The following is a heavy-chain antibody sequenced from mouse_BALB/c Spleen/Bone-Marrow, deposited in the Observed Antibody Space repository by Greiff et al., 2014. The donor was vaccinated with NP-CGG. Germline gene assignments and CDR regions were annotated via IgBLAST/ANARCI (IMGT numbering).Heavy chain of an antibody. J-gene: IGHJ2*01. D-gene: IGHD2-3*01. Sequence: VQLKESGPDLGKPSQSLSLTCTVSGYSFTRGYIWHWIRPFSGNKMGMVGYIQYSGSTNYNPSLKSRISITRDTSKNQFFLQLNSVTTEDTATYYCARRGSIYDGYPDYWGQGTTLTVSS. CDR1: GYSFTRGYI. CDR3: ARRGSIYDGYPDY. V-gene: IGHV3-1*02. CDR2: IQYSGST.